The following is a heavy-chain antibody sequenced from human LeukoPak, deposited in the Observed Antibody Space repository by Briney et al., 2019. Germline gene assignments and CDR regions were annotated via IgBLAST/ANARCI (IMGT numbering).Heavy chain of an antibody. J-gene: IGHJ4*02. V-gene: IGHV3-30*02. CDR2: IWYDGSNK. CDR3: AKRTKAMVVDY. Sequence: GESLKISCAASGFTFSTHGMHWVRQAPGKGLEWVAFIWYDGSNKYYADSVKGRFTISRDNSKNTLYLQMNSLRTEDTAVYYCAKRTKAMVVDYWGQGTLVTVSS. CDR1: GFTFSTHG. D-gene: IGHD5-18*01.